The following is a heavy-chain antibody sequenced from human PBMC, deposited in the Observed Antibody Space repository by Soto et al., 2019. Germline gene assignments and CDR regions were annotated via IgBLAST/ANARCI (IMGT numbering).Heavy chain of an antibody. D-gene: IGHD3-22*01. CDR2: IYYSGST. CDR3: ARGFRSYYDSSCYYPPFDY. CDR1: GGSISSGGYY. V-gene: IGHV4-31*03. J-gene: IGHJ4*02. Sequence: SETLSLTCPVSGGSISSGGYYWSWIRQHPGKGLEWIGYIYYSGSTYYNPSLKSRVTISVDTSKNQFSLKLSSVTAADTAVYYCARGFRSYYDSSCYYPPFDYWGQGTLVTVSS.